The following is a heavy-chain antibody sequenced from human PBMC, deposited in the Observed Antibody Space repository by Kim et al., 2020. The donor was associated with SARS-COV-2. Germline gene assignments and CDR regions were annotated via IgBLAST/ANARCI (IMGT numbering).Heavy chain of an antibody. CDR3: ARAGGGRGYSGYDSTWFEP. J-gene: IGHJ5*02. D-gene: IGHD5-12*01. Sequence: SVKVSCKASGGTFSSYAISWVRQAPGQGLEWMGGIIPIFGTANYAQKFQGRVTITADESTSTAYMELGSLRSEDMAVYYCARAGGGRGYSGYDSTWFEPWGQGTLVTVSS. V-gene: IGHV1-69*13. CDR2: IIPIFGTA. CDR1: GGTFSSYA.